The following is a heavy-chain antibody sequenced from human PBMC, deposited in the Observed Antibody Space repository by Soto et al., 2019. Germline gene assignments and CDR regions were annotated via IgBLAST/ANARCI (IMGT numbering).Heavy chain of an antibody. V-gene: IGHV5-10-1*01. CDR2: IDPSDSYT. CDR3: ARRPGYSSSSAPGGYYYYYGMDV. CDR1: GHSFTSYW. D-gene: IGHD6-6*01. J-gene: IGHJ6*02. Sequence: RGESLKVSSEGSGHSFTSYWIRRVGKMPGKDQKWVGGIDPSDSYTNYSPSFQGHVTISADKSISTAYLQWSSLKASDTAMYYCARRPGYSSSSAPGGYYYYYGMDVWGQGTTVTVS.